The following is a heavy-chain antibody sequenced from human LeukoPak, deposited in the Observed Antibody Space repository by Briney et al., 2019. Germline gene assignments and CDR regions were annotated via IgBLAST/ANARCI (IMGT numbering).Heavy chain of an antibody. CDR3: VGGGGWLPDF. Sequence: QAGGSLRLSCAVSGLTFSTYSMTWVRQGPGKGLEWVSSIYNSGAKIFYADSVKGRFTISRDNSKNMLYLQMNSLRVEDTAVYYCVGGGGWLPDFWGQGVLVTVSS. J-gene: IGHJ4*02. CDR2: IYNSGAKI. D-gene: IGHD6-19*01. V-gene: IGHV3-23*01. CDR1: GLTFSTYS.